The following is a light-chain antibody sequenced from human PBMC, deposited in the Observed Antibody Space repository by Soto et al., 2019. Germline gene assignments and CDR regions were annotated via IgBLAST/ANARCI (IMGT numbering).Light chain of an antibody. CDR3: QQYGSSPLT. CDR2: DTS. J-gene: IGKJ4*01. CDR1: QSVSSY. V-gene: IGKV3-20*01. Sequence: EIVLTQSPGTLSLSVGERVTLSCRASQSVSSYLAWYQQTPGQAPRLLIYDTSNTSTGTPDRFSGSGSGTDVTLTISRLEPEDVTVYYCQQYGSSPLTFGGGTTVEIK.